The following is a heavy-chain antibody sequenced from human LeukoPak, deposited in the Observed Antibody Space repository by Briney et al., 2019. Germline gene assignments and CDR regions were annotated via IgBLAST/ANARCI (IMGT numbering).Heavy chain of an antibody. CDR1: GGSISSSSYY. D-gene: IGHD2-15*01. V-gene: IGHV4-61*05. CDR3: ARGDPLVAYGY. J-gene: IGHJ4*02. Sequence: PSETLSLTCTVSGGSISSSSYYWGWIRQPPGKGLEWIGYIYYSGSTNYNPSLKSRVTISVDTSKNQFSLKLSSVTAADTAVYYCARGDPLVAYGYWGQGTLVTVSS. CDR2: IYYSGST.